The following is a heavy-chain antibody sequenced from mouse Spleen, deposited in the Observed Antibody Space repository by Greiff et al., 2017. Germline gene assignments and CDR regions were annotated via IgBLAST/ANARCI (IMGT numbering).Heavy chain of an antibody. Sequence: QVQLQQPGTELVKPGASVNLSCKTSGYTFTSYWMHWVKQRPGQGLEWIGNINPNNGYSNYNEKFKSKATLTVDKSSSTAYILLSSLTSEDSAVYYCARLELRPPYAMAYWGQGTSVTVSS. D-gene: IGHD1-2*01. CDR3: ARLELRPPYAMAY. J-gene: IGHJ4*01. CDR1: GYTFTSYW. CDR2: INPNNGYS. V-gene: IGHV1-53*01.